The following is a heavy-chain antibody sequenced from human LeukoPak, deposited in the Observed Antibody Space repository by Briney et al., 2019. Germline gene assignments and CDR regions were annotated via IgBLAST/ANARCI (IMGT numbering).Heavy chain of an antibody. J-gene: IGHJ4*02. CDR2: IYYSGTT. CDR1: GGSISSYY. D-gene: IGHD3-10*01. V-gene: IGHV4-59*08. Sequence: PSETLSLTCTVSGGSISSYYWSWIRQPPGKGLEWIGYIYYSGTTNYNPSLKSRVTISVDTSKNQFSLKLSSVTAADTAVYYCARQSVDGSGSYNFDYWGQGTLVTVSS. CDR3: ARQSVDGSGSYNFDY.